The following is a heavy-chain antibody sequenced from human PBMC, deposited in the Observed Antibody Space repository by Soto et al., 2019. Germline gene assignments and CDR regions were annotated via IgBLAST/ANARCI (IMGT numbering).Heavy chain of an antibody. CDR2: IIPIFGTA. V-gene: IGHV1-69*13. CDR3: ARPPSSGGSPTKFFDI. CDR1: GGTFSSYA. J-gene: IGHJ3*02. Sequence: GASVKVSCKASGGTFSSYAISWVRQAPGQGLEWMGGIIPIFGTANYAQKFQGRVTITADESTSTAYMELSSLRSEDTAVYYCARPPSSGGSPTKFFDIWGQGTMVTVSS. D-gene: IGHD2-15*01.